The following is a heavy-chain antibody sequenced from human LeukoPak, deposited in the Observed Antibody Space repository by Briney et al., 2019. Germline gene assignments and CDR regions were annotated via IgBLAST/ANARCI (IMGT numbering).Heavy chain of an antibody. CDR2: IYHSGST. V-gene: IGHV4-4*02. D-gene: IGHD4-17*01. Sequence: SGTLSLPCALSGXSISSSNGWGWVRQPPGKGLGWSGEIYHSGSTNYNPSLKSRVTISVYKSKNQFSLKLSSVTAADTDVYDCARHSDYGDYVPNWFDPWGQGTLVTVSS. J-gene: IGHJ5*02. CDR1: GXSISSSNG. CDR3: ARHSDYGDYVPNWFDP.